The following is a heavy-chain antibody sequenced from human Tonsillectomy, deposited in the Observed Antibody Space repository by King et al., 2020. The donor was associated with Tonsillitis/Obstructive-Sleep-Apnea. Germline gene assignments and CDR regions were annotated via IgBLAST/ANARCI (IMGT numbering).Heavy chain of an antibody. Sequence: VQLVESGGGLVQPGRSLRLSCAASGFTFDDYAMHWVRHAPGKGLEWVSGISWNSGSIGYADSVKGRFTISRDNAKNSLYLQMNSLRAEDTALYYCAKGSHCSSTSCYPYYYYYYMDVWGKGTTVTVSS. CDR3: AKGSHCSSTSCYPYYYYYYMDV. CDR1: GFTFDDYA. D-gene: IGHD2-2*01. J-gene: IGHJ6*03. V-gene: IGHV3-9*01. CDR2: ISWNSGSI.